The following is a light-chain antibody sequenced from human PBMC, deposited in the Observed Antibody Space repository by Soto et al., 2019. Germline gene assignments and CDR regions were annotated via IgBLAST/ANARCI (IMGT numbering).Light chain of an antibody. V-gene: IGLV2-14*01. Sequence: QSVLAQPASVSGSPGQSITISCTGTSSVVGGYNYVSWYQQHPGKAPKVMIYDASNRPSGVSNRFSGSKSGNTASLTISGLQAEDEADYFCSSYTSSGTYVFGTGTKVTVL. J-gene: IGLJ1*01. CDR3: SSYTSSGTYV. CDR2: DAS. CDR1: SSVVGGYNY.